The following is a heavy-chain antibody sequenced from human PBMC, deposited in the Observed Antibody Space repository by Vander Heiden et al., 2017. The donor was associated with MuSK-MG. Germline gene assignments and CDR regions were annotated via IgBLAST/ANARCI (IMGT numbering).Heavy chain of an antibody. CDR3: ARLGSRRGQHAVDI. CDR1: GYSFTSHW. D-gene: IGHD3-10*01. V-gene: IGHV5-51*01. CDR2: IYPGDSDT. J-gene: IGHJ3*02. Sequence: DVQLVQSGAEVQQPGEYLKISCKGPGYSFTSHWPGRVRQMPGKGLEWIGIIYPGDSDTRYSPSFQGKVTISADKSISTAYLQWSSLKASDTARYYCARLGSRRGQHAVDIWGQGTMVTVSS.